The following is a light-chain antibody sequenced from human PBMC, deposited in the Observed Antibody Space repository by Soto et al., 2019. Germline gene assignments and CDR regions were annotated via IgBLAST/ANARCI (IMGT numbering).Light chain of an antibody. V-gene: IGKV3-11*01. CDR1: QSVSSY. Sequence: EIVLTQSPATLSLSPGERATLSCRASQSVSSYLAWYQQKPGQAPRLLIYDASNRATGIPARFSCSGSGTDFTLTISSLEPADFAVYYCQQRSNWPLTFGGGTKVEIK. CDR3: QQRSNWPLT. J-gene: IGKJ4*01. CDR2: DAS.